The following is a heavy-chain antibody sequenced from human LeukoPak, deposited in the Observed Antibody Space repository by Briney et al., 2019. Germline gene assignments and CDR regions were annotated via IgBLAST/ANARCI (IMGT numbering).Heavy chain of an antibody. CDR2: IYYSGST. D-gene: IGHD3-9*01. Sequence: SETLPFTCTVSCGSISSYYWSWIRQPPRKGLEWIGYIYYSGSTNYNPSLKSRVTISVDTSKNQFSLKLSSVTAADTAVYYCARDSRYFDWLFSSDAFDIWGQGTMVTVSS. J-gene: IGHJ3*02. V-gene: IGHV4-59*01. CDR3: ARDSRYFDWLFSSDAFDI. CDR1: CGSISSYY.